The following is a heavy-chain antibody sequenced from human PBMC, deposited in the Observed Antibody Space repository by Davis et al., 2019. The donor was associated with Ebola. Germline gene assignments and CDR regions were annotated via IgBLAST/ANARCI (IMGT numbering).Heavy chain of an antibody. D-gene: IGHD2-2*01. V-gene: IGHV4-59*01. J-gene: IGHJ6*02. CDR2: IYYSGST. CDR3: ARAHCSSTSCQRDYGMDV. Sequence: SETLSLTCTVSGGSISSYYWSWIRQPPGKGLEWIGYIYYSGSTNYNPSLKSRVTISVDTSKNQFSLKLSSVTAADTAVYYCARAHCSSTSCQRDYGMDVWGQGTTVTVSS. CDR1: GGSISSYY.